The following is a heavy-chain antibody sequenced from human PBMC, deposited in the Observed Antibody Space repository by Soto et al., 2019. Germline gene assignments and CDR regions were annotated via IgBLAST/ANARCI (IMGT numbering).Heavy chain of an antibody. V-gene: IGHV1-18*01. CDR2: ITPYNGKT. D-gene: IGHD2-2*01. Sequence: ASVKVSCKASGYTFITYGVTWVRQAPGQGLEWIGWITPYNGKTHYAQKFQDRVTMTTDTAATTAYMELGSLTSDDSAMYFCARDTSHYFDHWGQGILVTVSS. J-gene: IGHJ4*02. CDR1: GYTFITYG. CDR3: ARDTSHYFDH.